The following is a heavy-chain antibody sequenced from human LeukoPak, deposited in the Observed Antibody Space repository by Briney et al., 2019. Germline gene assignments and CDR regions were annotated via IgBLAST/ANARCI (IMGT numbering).Heavy chain of an antibody. CDR3: ARDRGFDWSQPFDP. D-gene: IGHD3-9*01. Sequence: SETLSLTCTVSGGSISSYYWSWIRQPPGKGLEWIGYIYYSGSTNYNPSLKSRVTISVDTSKNQFSLKLSSVTAADTAVYYCARDRGFDWSQPFDPWGQGTLVTVSS. V-gene: IGHV4-59*12. CDR2: IYYSGST. J-gene: IGHJ5*02. CDR1: GGSISSYY.